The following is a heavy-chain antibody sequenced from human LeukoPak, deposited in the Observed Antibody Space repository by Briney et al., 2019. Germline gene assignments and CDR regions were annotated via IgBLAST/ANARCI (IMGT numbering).Heavy chain of an antibody. CDR3: AKEIPLARGDAFDI. Sequence: PGGSLRLSCEGSGFTFSTSEINWVRQAPGKGLEWISYTNGGGNVNFYADSVKGRFKISRDNAKNFLYLQMNGLRAEDTATYYCAKEIPLARGDAFDIWGQGPLVIVSS. J-gene: IGHJ3*02. CDR1: GFTFSTSE. D-gene: IGHD1-26*01. V-gene: IGHV3-48*03. CDR2: TNGGGNVN.